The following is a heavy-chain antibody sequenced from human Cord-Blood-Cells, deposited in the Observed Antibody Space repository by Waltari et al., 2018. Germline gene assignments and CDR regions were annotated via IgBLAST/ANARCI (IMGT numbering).Heavy chain of an antibody. CDR3: ARLPTPTRIAVAGRDY. CDR1: GGSFSGYY. Sequence: QVQLQQWGAGLLKPSEILSLTCAVYGGSFSGYYCSWIRQPPRKGLEWIGEINHSGSPNYNPSLKSRVSISVDTSKNQFSLKLSSVTAADTAVYYCARLPTPTRIAVAGRDYWGQGTLVTVSS. CDR2: INHSGSP. D-gene: IGHD6-19*01. V-gene: IGHV4-34*01. J-gene: IGHJ4*02.